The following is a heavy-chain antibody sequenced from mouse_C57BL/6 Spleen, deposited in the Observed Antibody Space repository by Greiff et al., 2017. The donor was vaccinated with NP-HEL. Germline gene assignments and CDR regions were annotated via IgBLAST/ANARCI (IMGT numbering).Heavy chain of an antibody. CDR3: ARKDSNYSYWYFDV. CDR2: INYDGSST. V-gene: IGHV5-16*01. Sequence: EVQRVESEGGLVQPGSSMKLSCTASGFTFSDYYMAWVRQVPEKGLEWVANINYDGSSTYYLDSLKSRFIISKDNAKNILYLQMISLKSEDTATYYCARKDSNYSYWYFDVWGTGTTVTVSS. J-gene: IGHJ1*03. CDR1: GFTFSDYY. D-gene: IGHD2-5*01.